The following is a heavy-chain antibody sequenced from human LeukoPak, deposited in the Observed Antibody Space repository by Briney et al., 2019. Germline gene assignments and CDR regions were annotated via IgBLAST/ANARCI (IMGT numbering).Heavy chain of an antibody. J-gene: IGHJ4*02. CDR3: ARDGADVYGRAFDY. CDR2: IHASGTT. Sequence: SDTLSLTCNVSGGSISSYCWTWIRQPAGKGLEWIGRIHASGTTNYNSSLKSRVSMSVDTSKNQFSLKLTSVTAADTAVYFCARDGADVYGRAFDYWGQGTLVSVSS. D-gene: IGHD3-10*01. CDR1: GGSISSYC. V-gene: IGHV4-4*07.